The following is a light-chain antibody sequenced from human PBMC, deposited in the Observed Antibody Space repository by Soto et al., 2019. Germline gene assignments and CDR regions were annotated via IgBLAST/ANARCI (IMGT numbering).Light chain of an antibody. J-gene: IGLJ3*02. CDR3: CSYAGSSTWV. V-gene: IGLV2-23*01. Sequence: QSALTQPASVSGSPGQSITISCTGTSSDVGSYNLVSWYQQHPGKAPKLMIYEGSKRPSGVSNRFSGSKSGNTASRTISGLQAEDGADYYCCSYAGSSTWVFGGGTKLTVL. CDR1: SSDVGSYNL. CDR2: EGS.